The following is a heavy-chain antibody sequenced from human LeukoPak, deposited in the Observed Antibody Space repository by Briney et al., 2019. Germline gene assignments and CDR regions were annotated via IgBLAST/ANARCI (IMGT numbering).Heavy chain of an antibody. D-gene: IGHD6-19*01. CDR1: GYSISSGYY. CDR2: IYIKST. J-gene: IGHJ4*02. Sequence: SETLSLTCAVSGYSISSGYYWGWIRQPPGKGLEWIGSIYIKSTNYNPSLKSRVAISVDTSKNQFSLRLDSVTTADTAVYYCARDTTVASGMQYWGQGTLVTVSS. CDR3: ARDTTVASGMQY. V-gene: IGHV4-38-2*02.